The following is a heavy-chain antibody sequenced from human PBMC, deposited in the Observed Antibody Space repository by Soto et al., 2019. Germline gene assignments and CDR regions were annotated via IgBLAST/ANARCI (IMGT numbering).Heavy chain of an antibody. CDR2: INDSGST. J-gene: IGHJ5*02. CDR1: GGSIRSAGHY. Sequence: PSETLSLTCTVSGGSIRSAGHYWSWIRQHPGKGLEWIGYINDSGSTFYNPSLRSRLNISVDRSENQFSLKLTSVTAADTAVYYCVRESTTSGPNWFDTWGPGILVTVSS. D-gene: IGHD1-1*01. V-gene: IGHV4-31*09. CDR3: VRESTTSGPNWFDT.